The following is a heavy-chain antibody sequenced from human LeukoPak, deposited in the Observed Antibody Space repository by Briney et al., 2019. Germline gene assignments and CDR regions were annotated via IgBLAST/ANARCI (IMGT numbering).Heavy chain of an antibody. CDR3: AKEVKNREHYDFWSGYYTGYYFDY. J-gene: IGHJ4*02. D-gene: IGHD3-3*01. Sequence: GGSPRLSCAASGFTFSSYGMHWVRQAPGKGLEWVAVISYDGSNKYYADSVKGRFTISRDNSKNTLYLQMNSLRAEDTAVYYCAKEVKNREHYDFWSGYYTGYYFDYWGQGTLVTVSS. CDR1: GFTFSSYG. CDR2: ISYDGSNK. V-gene: IGHV3-30*18.